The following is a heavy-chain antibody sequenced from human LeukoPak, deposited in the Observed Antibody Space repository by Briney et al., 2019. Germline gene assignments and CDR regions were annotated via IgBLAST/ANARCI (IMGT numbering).Heavy chain of an antibody. CDR2: IYPGDSDI. J-gene: IGHJ4*02. V-gene: IGHV5-51*01. CDR3: ARLSDPHSDYDILTGYSHFDY. D-gene: IGHD3-9*01. CDR1: GYIFTSYW. Sequence: GESLKISCKGSGYIFTSYWIGWVRQMPGKGLEWMGIIYPGDSDIRYSPSFQGQVTISADKSISTAYLQWSSLKASDTAMYYCARLSDPHSDYDILTGYSHFDYWGQGTLVTVSS.